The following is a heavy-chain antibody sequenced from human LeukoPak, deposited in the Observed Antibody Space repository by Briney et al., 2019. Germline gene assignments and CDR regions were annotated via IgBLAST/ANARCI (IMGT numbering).Heavy chain of an antibody. V-gene: IGHV4-34*01. CDR3: ARTYYGSGSYSRSRFDY. D-gene: IGHD3-10*01. CDR2: INHSGST. J-gene: IGHJ4*02. Sequence: SETLSLTCAVYGGSFSGYYWSWIRQPPGKGLEWIEEINHSGSTNYNPSLKSRVTISVDTSKNQFSLKLSSVTAADTAMYYCARTYYGSGSYSRSRFDYWGQGTLVTVSS. CDR1: GGSFSGYY.